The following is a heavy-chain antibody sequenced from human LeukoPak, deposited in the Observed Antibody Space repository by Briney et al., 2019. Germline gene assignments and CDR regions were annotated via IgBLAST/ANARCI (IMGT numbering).Heavy chain of an antibody. Sequence: ASVKASCKASGYTFTSYDINWVRQATGQGLEWMGWMNPNSGGTNYAQKFQGRVTMTRDTSISTAYMELSRLRSDDTAVYYCARSDIYDILTGYSPLGYWGQGTLVTVSS. J-gene: IGHJ4*02. CDR2: MNPNSGGT. CDR3: ARSDIYDILTGYSPLGY. D-gene: IGHD3-9*01. V-gene: IGHV1-2*02. CDR1: GYTFTSYD.